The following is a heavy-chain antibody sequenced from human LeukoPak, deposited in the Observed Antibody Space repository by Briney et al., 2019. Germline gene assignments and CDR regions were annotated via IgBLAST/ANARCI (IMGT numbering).Heavy chain of an antibody. Sequence: SQTLSLTCAVSGGSISSGGYSWSWIRQPPGKGLEWIGYIYHSGSTYYNPSLKSRVTISVDRSKNQFSLKLSSVTAADTAVYYCARGPRGSYHDYRGQGTLVTVSS. V-gene: IGHV4-30-2*01. CDR3: ARGPRGSYHDY. D-gene: IGHD1-26*01. J-gene: IGHJ4*02. CDR2: IYHSGST. CDR1: GGSISSGGYS.